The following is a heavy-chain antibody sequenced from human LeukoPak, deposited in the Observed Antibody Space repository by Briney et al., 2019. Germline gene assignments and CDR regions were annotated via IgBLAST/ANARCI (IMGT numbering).Heavy chain of an antibody. D-gene: IGHD1-26*01. Sequence: SQTLSLTCTVSGGSISSSTSHWGWIRQPPGKGLEWIGTIHYSGRTYYNPSLESRVTISVETSKNQFSLRLTSVTAADTTVYYCARGFGGGSYYTYWGQGTLVTVSS. CDR2: IHYSGRT. CDR3: ARGFGGGSYYTY. V-gene: IGHV4-39*01. J-gene: IGHJ4*02. CDR1: GGSISSSTSH.